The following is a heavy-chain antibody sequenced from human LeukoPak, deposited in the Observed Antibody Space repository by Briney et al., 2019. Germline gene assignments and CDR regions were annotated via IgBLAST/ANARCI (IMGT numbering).Heavy chain of an antibody. CDR3: ARARGYCSGGSCYSYHYYGMDV. CDR2: ISAYNGNT. CDR1: GYTFTSYG. J-gene: IGHJ6*02. V-gene: IGHV1-18*01. D-gene: IGHD2-15*01. Sequence: ASVKVSCKASGYTFTSYGISWVRQAPGQGLEWMGWISAYNGNTNYAQKLQGRVTMTTDTSTSTAYMELRSLRSDDTAVYYCARARGYCSGGSCYSYHYYGMDVWGQGTTVTVSS.